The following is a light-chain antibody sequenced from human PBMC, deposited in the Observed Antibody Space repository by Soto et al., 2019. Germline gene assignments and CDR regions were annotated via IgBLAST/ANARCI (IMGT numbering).Light chain of an antibody. J-gene: IGLJ1*01. CDR1: TGAVTSGHY. V-gene: IGLV7-46*01. CDR3: LLSYSGARHV. Sequence: QAVVTQEPSLTVSPGGTVTLTCGSSTGAVTSGHYPYWFQQKPGQATRTLIYDTSNKHSWTPARFPGSLLGGKAALTLSGAQPEDEADYYCLLSYSGARHVFGTGTKLTVL. CDR2: DTS.